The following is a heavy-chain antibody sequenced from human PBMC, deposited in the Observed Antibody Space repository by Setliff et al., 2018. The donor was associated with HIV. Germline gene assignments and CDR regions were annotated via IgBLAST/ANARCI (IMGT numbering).Heavy chain of an antibody. CDR3: ARVPHRVVGTTTLLYHFDY. V-gene: IGHV3-7*03. CDR1: GFTFNIHW. D-gene: IGHD1-26*01. J-gene: IGHJ4*02. Sequence: HPGGSLRLSCAASGFTFNIHWMTWVRQAPGKGLEWVADIKPDGSVDHYVDSVKGRFTISRDNAKDSLYLQMNSLRAEDTAVYYCARVPHRVVGTTTLLYHFDYWGLGTLVTVSS. CDR2: IKPDGSVD.